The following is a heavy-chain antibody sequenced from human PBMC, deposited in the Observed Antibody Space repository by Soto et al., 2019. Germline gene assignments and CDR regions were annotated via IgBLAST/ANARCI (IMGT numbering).Heavy chain of an antibody. D-gene: IGHD4-17*01. CDR1: GFTFSDYY. V-gene: IGHV3-11*01. CDR2: ISSSGSTI. J-gene: IGHJ6*03. Sequence: PGGSLRLSCAASGFTFSDYYMSWIRQAPGKGLEWVSYISSSGSTIYYADSVKGRFTISRDNAKNSLYLQMNSLRAEDTAVYYCARDPYGDYASRYYYYMDVWGKGTTVTVSS. CDR3: ARDPYGDYASRYYYYMDV.